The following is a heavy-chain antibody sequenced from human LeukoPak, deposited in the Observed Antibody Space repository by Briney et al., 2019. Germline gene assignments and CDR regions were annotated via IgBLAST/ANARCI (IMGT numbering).Heavy chain of an antibody. CDR1: GGSFSGYY. CDR3: ARVTGYMTEDYFDY. J-gene: IGHJ4*02. Sequence: SETLSLTCAVYGGSFSGYYWSWIRQPPGKGLGWIGYIYYSGSTNYNPSLKSRVTISVDTSKNQFSLRLSSVTAADTAVYYCARVTGYMTEDYFDYWGQGTLIPSPQ. D-gene: IGHD6-13*01. V-gene: IGHV4-59*01. CDR2: IYYSGST.